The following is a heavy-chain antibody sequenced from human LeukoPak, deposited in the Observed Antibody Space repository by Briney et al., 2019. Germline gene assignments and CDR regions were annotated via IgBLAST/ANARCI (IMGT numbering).Heavy chain of an antibody. CDR3: ATYGQVLLPFEA. CDR2: IFPDSGEI. CDR1: GFTFNTFA. J-gene: IGHJ5*02. D-gene: IGHD2-8*02. Sequence: GGSLRLSCVASGFTFNTFAMLWVRQPPGKGLEWVSSIFPDSGEIHYADSVRGRFTISRDNSKNTLSLQMNSLRAEDTAIYYCATYGQVLLPFEAWGQGTLVTVSS. V-gene: IGHV3-23*01.